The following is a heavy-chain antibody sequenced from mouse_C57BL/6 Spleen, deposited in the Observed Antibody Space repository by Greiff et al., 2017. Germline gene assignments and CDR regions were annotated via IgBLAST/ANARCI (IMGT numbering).Heavy chain of an antibody. Sequence: VKLVESGAELARPGASVKLSCKASGYTFTSYGISWVKQRTGQGLEWIGEIYPRSGNTYYNEKFKGKATLTADKSSSTAYMELRSLTSEDSAVYFCAREGWLLKDYAMDYWGQGTSVTVSS. CDR3: AREGWLLKDYAMDY. J-gene: IGHJ4*01. CDR2: IYPRSGNT. V-gene: IGHV1-81*01. CDR1: GYTFTSYG. D-gene: IGHD2-3*01.